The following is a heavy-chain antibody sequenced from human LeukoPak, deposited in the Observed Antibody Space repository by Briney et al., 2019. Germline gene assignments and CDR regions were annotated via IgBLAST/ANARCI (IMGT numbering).Heavy chain of an antibody. CDR2: IYYSGST. D-gene: IGHD4-23*01. J-gene: IGHJ4*02. CDR3: ARDARWSRKGSAVDY. CDR1: GSISSGDYC. V-gene: IGHV4-31*03. Sequence: SETLSLTCTVSGSISSGDYCWSWIRQHPGKGLEWNGYIYYSGSTYYNPSLKSRVTISVDTSKNEFSLSLSSVTAADTAVYYCARDARWSRKGSAVDYWGQGTLVTVSS.